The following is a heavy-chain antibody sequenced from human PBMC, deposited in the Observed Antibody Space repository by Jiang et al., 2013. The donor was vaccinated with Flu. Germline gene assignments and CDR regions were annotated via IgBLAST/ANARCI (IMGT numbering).Heavy chain of an antibody. Sequence: GPGLVKPSQTLSLTCTVSGGSISSGGYYWSWIRQHPGKGLEWIGYIYYSGSTYYNPSLKSRVTISVDTSKNQFSLKLSPVTAADTAVYYCARNAYSSSWYLDYWGQGTLVTVSS. CDR2: IYYSGST. CDR3: ARNAYSSSWYLDY. D-gene: IGHD6-13*01. CDR1: GGSISSGGYY. J-gene: IGHJ4*02. V-gene: IGHV4-31*03.